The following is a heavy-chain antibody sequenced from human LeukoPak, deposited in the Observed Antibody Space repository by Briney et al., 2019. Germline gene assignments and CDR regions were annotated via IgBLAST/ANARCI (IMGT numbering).Heavy chain of an antibody. J-gene: IGHJ4*02. V-gene: IGHV3-23*01. CDR2: ISGSGDNI. CDR1: GFTFSSYA. D-gene: IGHD6-13*01. Sequence: GGSLRFSCAASGFTFSSYAMSWVRHAPGKGLEGVSHISGSGDNIDYEDSVKGSFTISRDNSKSTICLQRYSLRAEDTAIYYCSKGSGYSTSWYYDYWGQGTLVTVSS. CDR3: SKGSGYSTSWYYDY.